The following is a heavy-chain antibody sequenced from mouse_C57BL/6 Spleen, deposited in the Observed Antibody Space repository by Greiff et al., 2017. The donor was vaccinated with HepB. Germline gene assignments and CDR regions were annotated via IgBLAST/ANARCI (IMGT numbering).Heavy chain of an antibody. V-gene: IGHV1-78*01. CDR3: AGRSLYYCGSGYVDV. CDR2: IYPGDGST. D-gene: IGHD1-1*01. J-gene: IGHJ1*03. Sequence: QVQLQQPDAELVKPGASVKISCKASGYTFTDHTIHWMKQRPEQGLEWIGYIYPGDGSTKYNEKFKSKATLTVDKSSSTAYMQLNSLTSEDSAVYFCAGRSLYYCGSGYVDVWGTGTTVTVSS. CDR1: GYTFTDHT.